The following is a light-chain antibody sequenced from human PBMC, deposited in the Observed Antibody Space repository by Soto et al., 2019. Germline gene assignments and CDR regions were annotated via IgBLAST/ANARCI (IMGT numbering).Light chain of an antibody. V-gene: IGKV3-20*01. CDR3: QQYGASLLT. CDR1: QSISSSY. CDR2: HAS. Sequence: ENVLTQSQGTLSLSPGERATLSCRASQSISSSYLAWYQQKPGQTPRLLIYHASNRATGIPDRFSGSGSGTYFTLIISRLEPEDVAVYYCQQYGASLLTFGGGTKVEIK. J-gene: IGKJ4*01.